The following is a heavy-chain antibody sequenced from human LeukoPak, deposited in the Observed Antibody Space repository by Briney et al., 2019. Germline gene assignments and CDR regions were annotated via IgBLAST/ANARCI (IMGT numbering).Heavy chain of an antibody. D-gene: IGHD6-6*01. CDR3: ARGSSFSPHLFDY. J-gene: IGHJ4*02. V-gene: IGHV1-69*04. Sequence: ASVKVSCKASGGTFSSYAISWVRQAPGQGLEWMGRIIPILGIANYAQKFQGRVTMTRDTSTSTVYMELSSLRSEDTAVYYCARGSSFSPHLFDYWGQGTLVTVSS. CDR2: IIPILGIA. CDR1: GGTFSSYA.